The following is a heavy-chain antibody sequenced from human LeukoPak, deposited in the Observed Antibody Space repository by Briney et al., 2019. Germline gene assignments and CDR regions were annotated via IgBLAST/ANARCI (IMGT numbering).Heavy chain of an antibody. CDR2: ISYDGNNK. CDR3: AKGVHSATVVARGLEGADY. V-gene: IGHV3-30*19. Sequence: GGSLRLSCAASGFTFSSYGMHWVRQAPGKGLEWVAVISYDGNNKYYADSVKGRFTISRDNSKNTLYLQMNSLRAEDTAVYYCAKGVHSATVVARGLEGADYWGQGTLVTVSS. CDR1: GFTFSSYG. D-gene: IGHD3-22*01. J-gene: IGHJ4*02.